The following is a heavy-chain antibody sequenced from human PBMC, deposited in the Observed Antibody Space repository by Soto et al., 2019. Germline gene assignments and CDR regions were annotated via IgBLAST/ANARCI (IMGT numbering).Heavy chain of an antibody. CDR3: ARAAPRYCSGGSCYSGRDY. J-gene: IGHJ4*02. V-gene: IGHV4-39*07. D-gene: IGHD2-15*01. CDR1: GGPITSSSFY. CDR2: IYYDGNT. Sequence: SETLSLTCSVSGGPITSSSFYWRWIRHPPRKGLECIANIYYDGNTYNNPSLKSRVTISVDTSKNQFSLKLSSVTAADTAVYYCARAAPRYCSGGSCYSGRDYWGQGTLATVS.